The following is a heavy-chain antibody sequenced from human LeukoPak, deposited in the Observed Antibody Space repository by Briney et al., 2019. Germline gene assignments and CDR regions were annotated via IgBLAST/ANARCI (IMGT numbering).Heavy chain of an antibody. D-gene: IGHD3-22*01. J-gene: IGHJ4*02. Sequence: SETLSLTCSVSDGSVSSHYWGWIRQPPGKGLEWIGYIYYLGSTNYNPSLKTRVTISVDTSKNQLSLRLNTMAAADTAVYFCAIATDYYDTPGYYFDSWGQGTLVTVSS. CDR3: AIATDYYDTPGYYFDS. CDR2: IYYLGST. CDR1: DGSVSSHY. V-gene: IGHV4-59*02.